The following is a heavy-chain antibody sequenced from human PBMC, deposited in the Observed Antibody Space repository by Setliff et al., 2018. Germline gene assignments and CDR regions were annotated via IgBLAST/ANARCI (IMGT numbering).Heavy chain of an antibody. V-gene: IGHV4-30-4*08. CDR2: IYASGST. Sequence: SETLSLTCTVSGGSISSGDYYWSWIRQPPGKGLEWIGYIYASGSTYYNPSLKSRVSISVDTSKNQFSLKLSSVTAADTAVYYCARAPGYSYGYYYYGMDVWGQGTTVTVSS. CDR1: GGSISSGDYY. J-gene: IGHJ6*02. CDR3: ARAPGYSYGYYYYGMDV. D-gene: IGHD5-18*01.